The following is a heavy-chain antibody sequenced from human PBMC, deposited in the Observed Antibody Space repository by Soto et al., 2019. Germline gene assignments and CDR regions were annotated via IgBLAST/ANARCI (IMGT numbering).Heavy chain of an antibody. D-gene: IGHD3-3*01. V-gene: IGHV1-69*13. CDR1: GGTFSSYA. Sequence: SVNVSCKASGGTFSSYAISWVRQAPGQGLEWMGGIIPIFGTANYAQKFQGRVTITADESASTAYMELSSLRSEDTAVYYCARALNPIFGVVKYYYYYYGMDVWGQGTTVTVSS. CDR2: IIPIFGTA. J-gene: IGHJ6*02. CDR3: ARALNPIFGVVKYYYYYYGMDV.